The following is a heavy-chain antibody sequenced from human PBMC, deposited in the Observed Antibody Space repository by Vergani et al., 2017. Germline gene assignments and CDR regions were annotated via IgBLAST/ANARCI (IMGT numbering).Heavy chain of an antibody. Sequence: EVQLVQSGAEVKKPGESLKISCQISGYSFTNYWIGWVRQMPGKGLEWMGIIHPDDSDTRYSPSFQGQVTFSVDKSISTAYLQRSSLRASDSAMYYCARLYGRDSSGSKYFDYWGQGTLVTVSS. J-gene: IGHJ4*02. CDR2: IHPDDSDT. V-gene: IGHV5-51*01. D-gene: IGHD3-22*01. CDR1: GYSFTNYW. CDR3: ARLYGRDSSGSKYFDY.